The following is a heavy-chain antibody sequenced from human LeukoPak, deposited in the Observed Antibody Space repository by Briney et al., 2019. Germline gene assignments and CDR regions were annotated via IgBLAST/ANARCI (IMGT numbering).Heavy chain of an antibody. D-gene: IGHD6-13*01. CDR3: ARDQIGSW. V-gene: IGHV3-11*06. CDR1: GFTFSDYY. Sequence: PGGPLRLSCEASGFTFSDYYLSWIRQAPGKGLEWISYISGSSSHINYADSVKGRFTISRDNAKKSVYLQMDSLRAEDTAVYYCARDQIGSWWGQGTLVIVSS. J-gene: IGHJ4*02. CDR2: ISGSSSHI.